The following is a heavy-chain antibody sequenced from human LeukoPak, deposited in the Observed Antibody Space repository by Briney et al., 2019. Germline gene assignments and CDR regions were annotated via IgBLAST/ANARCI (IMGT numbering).Heavy chain of an antibody. CDR1: GGTFSSYA. CDR2: IIPIFGIA. Sequence: WASVKVSCKASGGTFSSYAISWVRQAPGQGLEWMGRIIPIFGIANYAQKFQGRVTITADKSTSTAYMELSSLRSEDTAVYYCARRPTSGGDAFDIWGQGTMVTVSS. D-gene: IGHD3-16*01. V-gene: IGHV1-69*04. J-gene: IGHJ3*02. CDR3: ARRPTSGGDAFDI.